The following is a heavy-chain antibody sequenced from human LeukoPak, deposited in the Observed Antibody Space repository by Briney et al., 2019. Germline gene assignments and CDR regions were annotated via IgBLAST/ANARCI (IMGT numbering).Heavy chain of an antibody. D-gene: IGHD6-13*01. Sequence: SVKVSFKASGGTFSSYAISWVRQAPGQGLEWMGGIIPIFGTANYAQKFQGRVTITADESTSTAYMELSSLRSEDTAVYYCARGAGIAAAGDFDYWGQGTLVTVSS. J-gene: IGHJ4*02. CDR2: IIPIFGTA. V-gene: IGHV1-69*13. CDR3: ARGAGIAAAGDFDY. CDR1: GGTFSSYA.